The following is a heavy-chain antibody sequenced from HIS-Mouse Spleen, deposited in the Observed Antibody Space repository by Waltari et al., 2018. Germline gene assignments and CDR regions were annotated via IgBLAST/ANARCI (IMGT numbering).Heavy chain of an antibody. CDR3: ARDKAAQGDY. Sequence: EVQLVESGGGLVKPGGSLRLACSASGFTFSSYRMNWVRQAPGKGLEWVSSISSSSSYIYYADSVKGRFTISRDNAKNSLYLQMNSLRAEDTAVYYCARDKAAQGDYWGQGTLVTVSS. D-gene: IGHD6-6*01. J-gene: IGHJ4*02. V-gene: IGHV3-21*01. CDR1: GFTFSSYR. CDR2: ISSSSSYI.